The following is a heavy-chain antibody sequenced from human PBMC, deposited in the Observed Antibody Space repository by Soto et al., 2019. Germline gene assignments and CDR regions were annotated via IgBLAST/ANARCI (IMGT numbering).Heavy chain of an antibody. Sequence: QVQLVQSGAEVKKPGSSVKVSCKASGGTFSSYAISWVRQAPGQGLEWMGGIIPIFGTANYAQKFQGRVTITADESTSTAYMELSSLRSEDTAVYYCASGQDVLVPAAMGNWFDPWGQGTLVTVSS. D-gene: IGHD2-2*01. V-gene: IGHV1-69*12. J-gene: IGHJ5*02. CDR3: ASGQDVLVPAAMGNWFDP. CDR1: GGTFSSYA. CDR2: IIPIFGTA.